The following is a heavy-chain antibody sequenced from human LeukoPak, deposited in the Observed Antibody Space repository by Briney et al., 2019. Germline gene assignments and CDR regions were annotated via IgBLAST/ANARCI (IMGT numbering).Heavy chain of an antibody. Sequence: SETLSLTCAVSGGSISSSNWWSWVRQPPGKGLEWIGEIYHSGSTNYNPSLKSRVTISVDKSKNQFSLKLSSVTAADTAVYYCARYYSYPGGYYFDYWGQGTLVTVSS. D-gene: IGHD3-10*01. CDR2: IYHSGST. J-gene: IGHJ4*02. CDR1: GGSISSSNW. V-gene: IGHV4-4*02. CDR3: ARYYSYPGGYYFDY.